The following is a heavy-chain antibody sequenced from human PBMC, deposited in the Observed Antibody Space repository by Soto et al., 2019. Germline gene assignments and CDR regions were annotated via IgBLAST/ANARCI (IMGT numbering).Heavy chain of an antibody. V-gene: IGHV1-46*01. CDR1: GYTFTSYS. Sequence: GASVKVSCKASGYTFTSYSMHWVRQAPGQGLEWMGIISPSSGRTSYAQNFQGRVTMTSDTSTSIVYMEMSSLKSEDTAVYYCARDHNFGFILYAMDVWGQGXTVTVYS. D-gene: IGHD2-15*01. CDR3: ARDHNFGFILYAMDV. CDR2: ISPSSGRT. J-gene: IGHJ6*02.